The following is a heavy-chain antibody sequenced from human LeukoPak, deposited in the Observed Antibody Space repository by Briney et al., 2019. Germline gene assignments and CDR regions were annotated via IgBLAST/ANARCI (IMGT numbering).Heavy chain of an antibody. CDR2: MNPNSGNT. V-gene: IGHV1-8*01. Sequence: ASVKVSCKASGYTFTSYDINWVRQATGQGLEWMGWMNPNSGNTGYAQKFQGRVTMTRNTSISTAYMELSSLRSEDTAVYYCAANSRQAGAVEAFDIWGQRTMVTVSS. CDR3: AANSRQAGAVEAFDI. D-gene: IGHD1-26*01. CDR1: GYTFTSYD. J-gene: IGHJ3*02.